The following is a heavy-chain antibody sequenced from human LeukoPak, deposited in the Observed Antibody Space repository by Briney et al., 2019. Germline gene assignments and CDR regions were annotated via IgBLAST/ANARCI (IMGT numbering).Heavy chain of an antibody. V-gene: IGHV3-48*03. Sequence: GSLRLSCAASGFTFSSYELNWVRQAPGKGLEWVSYISDTGSTIYYADSVEGRFTISRENSKNMLYLQMNSLRGEDTAVYYCASGGLRHEYYFDYWGQGTLVTVSS. CDR1: GFTFSSYE. CDR3: ASGGLRHEYYFDY. D-gene: IGHD3-3*01. J-gene: IGHJ4*02. CDR2: ISDTGSTI.